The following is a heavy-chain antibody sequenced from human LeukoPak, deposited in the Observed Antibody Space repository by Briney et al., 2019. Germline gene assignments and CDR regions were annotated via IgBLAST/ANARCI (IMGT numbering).Heavy chain of an antibody. D-gene: IGHD3-10*01. J-gene: IGHJ5*02. Sequence: TSETLSLTCAVYGGSFSGYYWSWIRQPPGKGLEWIGEINHSGSTNYNPSLKSRVTISVDTSKNQFSLKLSSVTAADTAVYYCAGDWDGEAGHWFDPWGQGTLVTVSS. CDR1: GGSFSGYY. V-gene: IGHV4-34*01. CDR3: AGDWDGEAGHWFDP. CDR2: INHSGST.